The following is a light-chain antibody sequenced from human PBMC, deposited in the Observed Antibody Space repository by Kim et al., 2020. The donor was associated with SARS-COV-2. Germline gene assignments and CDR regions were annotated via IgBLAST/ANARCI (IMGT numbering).Light chain of an antibody. V-gene: IGKV2-28*01. CDR3: MQAIQTPWT. CDR2: LGS. CDR1: QSLLHSNGYNY. Sequence: DIVMTQSPLSLPVTPGEPASISCRSSQSLLHSNGYNYLDWYLQKPGQSPQLLIYLGSNRASGVPDRFSGSGSGTDFTLKISRVEAEDVGDYYCMQAIQTPWTFGQGTKVDIK. J-gene: IGKJ1*01.